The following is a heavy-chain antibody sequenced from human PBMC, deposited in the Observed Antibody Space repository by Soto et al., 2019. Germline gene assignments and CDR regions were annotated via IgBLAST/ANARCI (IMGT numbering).Heavy chain of an antibody. CDR1: GFIFSDYS. Sequence: GGSLRLSCTPSGFIFSDYSMNWVRQAPGKGLEWISYITTTSSTMYYADSVKGRFTISRDNAMNSLYLQMNSLRDEDTAVYYCARDSSGRQYYGMDVWGQGTTVTVSS. D-gene: IGHD3-22*01. V-gene: IGHV3-48*02. CDR2: ITTTSSTM. J-gene: IGHJ6*02. CDR3: ARDSSGRQYYGMDV.